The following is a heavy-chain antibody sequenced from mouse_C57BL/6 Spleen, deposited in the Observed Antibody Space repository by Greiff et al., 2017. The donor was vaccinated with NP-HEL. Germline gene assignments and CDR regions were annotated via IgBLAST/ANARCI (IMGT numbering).Heavy chain of an antibody. CDR1: GFTFTDYY. V-gene: IGHV7-3*01. CDR2: IRNKANGYTT. D-gene: IGHD2-4*01. J-gene: IGHJ3*01. Sequence: EVKLQESGGGLVQPGGSLSLSCAASGFTFTDYYMSWVRQPPGKALEWLGFIRNKANGYTTEYSASVKGRFTISRDNSQSILYLQMNALRAEVSATYYCARYKDYDGAWFAYWGQGTLVTVSA. CDR3: ARYKDYDGAWFAY.